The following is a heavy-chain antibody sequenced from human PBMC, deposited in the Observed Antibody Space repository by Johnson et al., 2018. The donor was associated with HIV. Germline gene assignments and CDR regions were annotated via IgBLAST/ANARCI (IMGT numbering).Heavy chain of an antibody. Sequence: VQLVESGGGVVRPGGSLRLSCAVAGFRFDDYGMSWVRQAPGKGLEWISTINWNGGRTGYVDSLKGRFTISRDNAKNSLYLQMDSLRPEDTALYYCVRGGLGYQNFHDPFDVWGQWTVVTVSS. CDR1: GFRFDDYG. J-gene: IGHJ3*01. CDR2: INWNGGRT. D-gene: IGHD3-16*02. CDR3: VRGGLGYQNFHDPFDV. V-gene: IGHV3-20*04.